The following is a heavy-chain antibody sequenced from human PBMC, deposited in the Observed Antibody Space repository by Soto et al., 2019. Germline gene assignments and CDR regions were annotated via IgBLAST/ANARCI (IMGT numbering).Heavy chain of an antibody. Sequence: QVQLVQSGTEVKKPGSSVKVSYQASGDNFNNYAINWVRQAPGQGLEWMGGLVPIFLTANYAQKFQGRVTITADRSTSTAYMELSSLISEDTAVYYCTRGLGYSASWGQGTLVTVSS. CDR2: LVPIFLTA. CDR3: TRGLGYSAS. D-gene: IGHD7-27*01. V-gene: IGHV1-69*06. CDR1: GDNFNNYA. J-gene: IGHJ4*02.